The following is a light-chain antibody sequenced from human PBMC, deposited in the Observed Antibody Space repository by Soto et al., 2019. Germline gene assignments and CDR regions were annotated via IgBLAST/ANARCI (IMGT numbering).Light chain of an antibody. J-gene: IGLJ2*01. V-gene: IGLV2-14*01. CDR1: SSDVGGYNY. CDR3: NSYTSSSTLV. Sequence: QSALTQPASVSGSPGQSITISCIGTSSDVGGYNYVSWYQQHPGKAPKLMIYDVSNRPSGVFNRFSGSKSGNTASLTISGLQVEDEADYYCNSYTSSSTLVFGGGTKLTVL. CDR2: DVS.